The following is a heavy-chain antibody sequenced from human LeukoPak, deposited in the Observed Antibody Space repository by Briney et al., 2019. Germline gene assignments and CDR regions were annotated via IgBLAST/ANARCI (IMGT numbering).Heavy chain of an antibody. CDR3: AKDRLAFGGQQLVDY. CDR2: IWYDGSSR. V-gene: IGHV3-33*03. Sequence: GGSLRLSCAASGFTLSSYGMHWVRQAPGKGLEWVAVIWYDGSSRYYADSVKGRFTISRDNSKNMFYLQMNSLRAEDTTVYYCAKDRLAFGGQQLVDYWGQGTLVTVSS. D-gene: IGHD6-13*01. J-gene: IGHJ4*02. CDR1: GFTLSSYG.